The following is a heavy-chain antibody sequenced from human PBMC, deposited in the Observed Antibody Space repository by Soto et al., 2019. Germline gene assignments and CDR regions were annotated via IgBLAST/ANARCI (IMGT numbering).Heavy chain of an antibody. CDR1: GGSISSGGYY. Sequence: SETLSLTCTVSGGSISSGGYYWSWIRQHPGKGLEWIGYIYYSGSTYYNPSLKSRVTISVDTSKNQFSLKLSSVTAADTAVYYCARRGDGYNHDGLDYWGQGTVVTVSS. CDR2: IYYSGST. J-gene: IGHJ4*02. CDR3: ARRGDGYNHDGLDY. D-gene: IGHD3-10*01. V-gene: IGHV4-31*03.